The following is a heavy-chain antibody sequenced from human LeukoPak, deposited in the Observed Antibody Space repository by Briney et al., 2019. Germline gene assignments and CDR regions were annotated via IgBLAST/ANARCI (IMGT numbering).Heavy chain of an antibody. D-gene: IGHD6-19*01. CDR3: AKIAVAGYLDY. V-gene: IGHV3-30*18. CDR2: ISYDGSNK. CDR1: GFTFSSYG. Sequence: GGSLRLSCAASGFTFSSYGMHWVRQAPGKGLEWVAVISYDGSNKYYADSVKGRFTISRDNSKNTLHLQMNSLRAEDTAVYYCAKIAVAGYLDYWGQGTLVTVSS. J-gene: IGHJ4*02.